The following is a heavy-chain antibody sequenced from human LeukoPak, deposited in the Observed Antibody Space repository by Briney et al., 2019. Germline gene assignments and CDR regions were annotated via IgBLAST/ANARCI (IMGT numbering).Heavy chain of an antibody. D-gene: IGHD3/OR15-3a*01. Sequence: ASVKVSCKASGYTFIRCYIHWVRQAPGQGLEWMGIVNPSGDSTNYAQKFQGRVTMTRDTSTSTVYMELSSLRSEDTAVYYCARWTTTYLDYWGQGTLVTVSS. CDR3: ARWTTTYLDY. V-gene: IGHV1-46*01. J-gene: IGHJ4*02. CDR2: VNPSGDST. CDR1: GYTFIRCY.